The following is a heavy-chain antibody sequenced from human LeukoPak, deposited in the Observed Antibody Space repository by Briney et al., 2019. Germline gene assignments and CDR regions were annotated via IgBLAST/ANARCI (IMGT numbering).Heavy chain of an antibody. Sequence: ASVKVSCKASGYTFTYNDINWVRQATGQGLEWMGWMNPGTANTGYSQEFQGRLAMTADTSINTAYMELSGLTSEDTAVYYCAGGRAAADWGQGTLVTVSS. CDR3: AGGRAAAD. CDR1: GYTFTYND. J-gene: IGHJ4*02. D-gene: IGHD2-15*01. V-gene: IGHV1-8*01. CDR2: MNPGTANT.